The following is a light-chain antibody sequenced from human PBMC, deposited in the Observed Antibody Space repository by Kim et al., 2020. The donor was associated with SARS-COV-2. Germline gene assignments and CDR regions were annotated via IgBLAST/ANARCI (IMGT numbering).Light chain of an antibody. J-gene: IGKJ4*01. Sequence: RATINCESSQSVLYSSNNKNYLAWYQQKPGQPPKLLIYWASTRESGVPDRFSGSGSGTDFTLTISSLQAEDVAVYYCQQYYSTPLTFGGGTKVDI. V-gene: IGKV4-1*01. CDR2: WAS. CDR3: QQYYSTPLT. CDR1: QSVLYSSNNKNY.